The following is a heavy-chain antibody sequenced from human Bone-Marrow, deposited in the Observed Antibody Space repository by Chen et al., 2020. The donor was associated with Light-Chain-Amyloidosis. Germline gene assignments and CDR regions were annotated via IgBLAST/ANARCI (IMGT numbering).Heavy chain of an antibody. Sequence: EVPLVESGGGLVKPGGSLRLSCAASGFTFSSYEMNWVRQAPGKGLEWVSYISSSGSTIYYADSVKGRFTISRDNAKNSLYLQMNSLRAEDTAVYYCARSCGAQLVHGAFDIWGQGTMVTVSS. V-gene: IGHV3-48*03. J-gene: IGHJ3*02. D-gene: IGHD6-6*01. CDR1: GFTFSSYE. CDR2: ISSSGSTI. CDR3: ARSCGAQLVHGAFDI.